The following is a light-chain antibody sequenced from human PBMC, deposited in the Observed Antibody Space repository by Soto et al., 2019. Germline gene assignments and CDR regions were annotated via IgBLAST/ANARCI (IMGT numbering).Light chain of an antibody. CDR3: SSYTSSSTNYV. J-gene: IGLJ1*01. Sequence: QSALTQPPSASGSPGQSVTISCTGTSSDVGAYNYVSWYQQHPGKAPKLMIYEVSNRPSGVSNRFSGSKSGNTASLTISGLQAEDEADYYCSSYTSSSTNYVFGTGTKLTVL. CDR1: SSDVGAYNY. CDR2: EVS. V-gene: IGLV2-14*01.